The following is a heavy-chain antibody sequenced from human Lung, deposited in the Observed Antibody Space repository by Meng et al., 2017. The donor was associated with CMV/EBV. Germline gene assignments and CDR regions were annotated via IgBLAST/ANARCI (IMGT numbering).Heavy chain of an antibody. J-gene: IGHJ4*02. CDR3: ARGKDIVVVPAAYTFDY. CDR2: IIPIFGTA. V-gene: IGHV1-69*05. Sequence: SVKVSCKASGGTFSSYAISWVRQAPGQGLEWMGGIIPIFGTANYAQKFQGRVTITTDESTSTAYMELSSLRSEDTAVYYCARGKDIVVVPAAYTFDYWGQGNXVTVDS. CDR1: GGTFSSYA. D-gene: IGHD2-2*01.